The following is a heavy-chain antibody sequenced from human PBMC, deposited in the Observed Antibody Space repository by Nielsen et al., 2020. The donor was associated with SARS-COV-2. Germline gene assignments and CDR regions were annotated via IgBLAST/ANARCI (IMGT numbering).Heavy chain of an antibody. V-gene: IGHV3-11*01. CDR2: ISSSGSTI. Sequence: WIRQPPGKGLEWVSYISSSGSTIYYADSVKGRFTISRDNAKNSLYLQMNSLRAEDTAVYYCARDRLSLGIVATIDAFDIWGQGTMVTVSS. D-gene: IGHD5-12*01. J-gene: IGHJ3*02. CDR3: ARDRLSLGIVATIDAFDI.